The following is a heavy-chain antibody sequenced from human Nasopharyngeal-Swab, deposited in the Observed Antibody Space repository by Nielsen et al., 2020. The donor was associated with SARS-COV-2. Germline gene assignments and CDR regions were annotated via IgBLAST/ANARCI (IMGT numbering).Heavy chain of an antibody. Sequence: SETLSLTCAISGDSVSSYSAAWNWIRQSPSRGLEWLGRTYYRSKWYNDYAVSVKSRITINPDTSKNQFSLQLNSVTPEDTAVYYCARDLLWFGELSLEFGNGMDVWGQGTTVTVSS. CDR2: TYYRSKWYN. CDR1: GDSVSSYSAA. J-gene: IGHJ6*02. D-gene: IGHD3-10*01. CDR3: ARDLLWFGELSLEFGNGMDV. V-gene: IGHV6-1*01.